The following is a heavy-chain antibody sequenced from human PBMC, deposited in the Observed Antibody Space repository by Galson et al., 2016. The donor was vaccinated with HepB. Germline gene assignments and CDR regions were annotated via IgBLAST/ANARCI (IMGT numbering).Heavy chain of an antibody. D-gene: IGHD5-24*01. V-gene: IGHV3-11*06. J-gene: IGHJ6*02. CDR3: ARLGAGAMPTNFERDYYYGMDF. CDR1: GFTFSDYY. CDR2: ISSRSSYI. Sequence: SLRLSCAASGFTFSDYYMSWIRQAPGKGLEWVSSISSRSSYIYYADSVKGRFTISRDNARNSLYLEINSLRAEDTALYYCARLGAGAMPTNFERDYYYGMDFWGQGTTVTVSS.